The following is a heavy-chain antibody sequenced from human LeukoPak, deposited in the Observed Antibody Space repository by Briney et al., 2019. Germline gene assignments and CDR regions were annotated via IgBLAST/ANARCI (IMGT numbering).Heavy chain of an antibody. D-gene: IGHD3-22*01. CDR1: GFTFSSYS. Sequence: GGSLRLSCAASGFTFSSYSMNWVRQAPVKVLEWVSSISSSSSYIYYADSVKGRFTISRDNAKNSLYLQMNSLRAEDTAVYYCARRITMIARAAFDIWGQGTMVTVSS. J-gene: IGHJ3*02. CDR2: ISSSSSYI. CDR3: ARRITMIARAAFDI. V-gene: IGHV3-21*01.